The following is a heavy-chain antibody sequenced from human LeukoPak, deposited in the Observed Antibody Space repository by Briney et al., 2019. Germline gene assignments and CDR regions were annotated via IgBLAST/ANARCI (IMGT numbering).Heavy chain of an antibody. J-gene: IGHJ4*02. D-gene: IGHD1-7*01. CDR3: ARDEGPPRYNWNYGGPDY. V-gene: IGHV1-46*01. CDR2: INPSGGST. CDR1: GYTFTSYY. Sequence: ASVKVSRKASGYTFTSYYMHWVRQAPGQGLEWMGIINPSGGSTSYAQKFQGRVTMTRDTSTSTFYMDLSTLRSEDTAVYYCARDEGPPRYNWNYGGPDYWGQGTLVTVSS.